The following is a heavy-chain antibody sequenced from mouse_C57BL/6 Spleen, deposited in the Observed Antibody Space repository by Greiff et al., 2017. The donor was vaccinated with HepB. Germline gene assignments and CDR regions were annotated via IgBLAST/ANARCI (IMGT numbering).Heavy chain of an antibody. CDR1: GYTFTDYN. D-gene: IGHD1-1*01. Sequence: VQLQQSGPELVKPGASVKMSCKASGYTFTDYNMHWVKQSHGKSLEWIGSINPNNGGTSYNQKFKGKATLTVNKSSSTAYMELRSLTSEDSAVYYCARSSTTVVAYYFDYWGQGTTLTVSS. V-gene: IGHV1-22*01. J-gene: IGHJ2*01. CDR3: ARSSTTVVAYYFDY. CDR2: INPNNGGT.